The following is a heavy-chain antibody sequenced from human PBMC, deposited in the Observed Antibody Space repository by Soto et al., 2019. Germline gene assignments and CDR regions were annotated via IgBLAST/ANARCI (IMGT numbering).Heavy chain of an antibody. J-gene: IGHJ4*02. CDR1: GYTLTELS. CDR3: ATGHSRAEVAMICDY. CDR2: FDPEDGET. Sequence: ASVKVSCKVSGYTLTELSMHWVRQAPGKGLEWMGGFDPEDGETIYAQKFQGRVTMTEDTSTDTAYMELSSLRSEDTAVYYCATGHSRAEVAMICDYWGQGTLVTVSS. V-gene: IGHV1-24*01. D-gene: IGHD5-12*01.